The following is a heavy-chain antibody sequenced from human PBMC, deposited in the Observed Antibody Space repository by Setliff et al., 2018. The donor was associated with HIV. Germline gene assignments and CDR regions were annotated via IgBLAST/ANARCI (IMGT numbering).Heavy chain of an antibody. CDR3: ARRGDYGGMGY. J-gene: IGHJ4*02. CDR1: GGSISDYY. V-gene: IGHV4-59*08. Sequence: PSETLSLTCTVSGGSISDYYWTWIRQPPGKGLEWIGYIYYSGNTNYNPSLKSRVTISLDTSKNQFSLTLISLTAADTAVYYCARRGDYGGMGYWGLGTLVTVSS. D-gene: IGHD4-17*01. CDR2: IYYSGNT.